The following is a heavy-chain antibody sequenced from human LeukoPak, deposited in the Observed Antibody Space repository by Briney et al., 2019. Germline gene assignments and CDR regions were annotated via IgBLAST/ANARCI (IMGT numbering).Heavy chain of an antibody. D-gene: IGHD2-15*01. CDR2: ISGSGGST. Sequence: SGGSLRLSCAASGFTFSNAWMSWVRQAPGKGLKWVSAISGSGGSTYYADSVKGRITISRDNSKNTLYLQMNSLRAEDTAVYYCAKGVGYCSGGSCQQFDYWGQGTLVTVSS. CDR3: AKGVGYCSGGSCQQFDY. J-gene: IGHJ4*02. V-gene: IGHV3-23*01. CDR1: GFTFSNAW.